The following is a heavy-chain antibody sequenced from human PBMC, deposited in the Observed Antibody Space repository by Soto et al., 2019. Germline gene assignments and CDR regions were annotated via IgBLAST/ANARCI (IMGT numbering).Heavy chain of an antibody. V-gene: IGHV2-5*02. CDR3: SRPRGYDFDY. Sequence: QITLKESGPTLVKPTQTLALTCTFSGFSLDTSGMSVAWIRQPPGKALEWLGLIYWDDDKRYSPSLKSRLIITKDTSKNQVVLTMTNMDPVDTATYYWSRPRGYDFDYWGQGTLVTVSS. CDR2: IYWDDDK. J-gene: IGHJ4*02. D-gene: IGHD2-15*01. CDR1: GFSLDTSGMS.